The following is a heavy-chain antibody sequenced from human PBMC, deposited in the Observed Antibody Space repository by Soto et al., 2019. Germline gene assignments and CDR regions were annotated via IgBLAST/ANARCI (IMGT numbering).Heavy chain of an antibody. Sequence: EVQLVESGGGLVQPGGSLRLSCAASGFAFRTYSLSWVRQAPGKGLEWVAYIDTSSSTMHYADSVEGRFAISRDNAMSSLYLQVNSLRDEDTAIYYCARDKLTGDYREAFDIWGQGTVVTVSS. CDR1: GFAFRTYS. D-gene: IGHD7-27*01. CDR2: IDTSSSTM. J-gene: IGHJ3*02. CDR3: ARDKLTGDYREAFDI. V-gene: IGHV3-48*02.